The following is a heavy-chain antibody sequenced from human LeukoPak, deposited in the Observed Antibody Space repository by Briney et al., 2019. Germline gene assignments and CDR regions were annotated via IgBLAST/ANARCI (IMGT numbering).Heavy chain of an antibody. Sequence: SETLPLTCTVSDGSIIGSYWSWIRQPPGKGLEWIGYIFYTGDSNYNPSLKSRVAISLDTSTNQISLKLRSVTAADTAVYYCARHEFASPFDSWGQGTLVTVSS. V-gene: IGHV4-59*08. CDR2: IFYTGDS. J-gene: IGHJ4*02. CDR1: DGSIIGSY. D-gene: IGHD2-21*01. CDR3: ARHEFASPFDS.